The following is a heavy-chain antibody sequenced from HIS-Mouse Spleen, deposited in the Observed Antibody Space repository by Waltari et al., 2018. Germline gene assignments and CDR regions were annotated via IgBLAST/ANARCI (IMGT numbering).Heavy chain of an antibody. J-gene: IGHJ4*02. CDR2: IDWDDDK. Sequence: QVTLRESGPALVKPTQTLTLTCTFSGFSLSTSGMLLSWIRQPPGKALEWLARIDWDDDKYYSTSLKTRLTISKDTSKNQVVLTMTNMDPVDTATYYCARIAEGYSSGWYAFDYWGQGTLVTVSS. CDR3: ARIAEGYSSGWYAFDY. V-gene: IGHV2-70*15. CDR1: GFSLSTSGML. D-gene: IGHD6-19*01.